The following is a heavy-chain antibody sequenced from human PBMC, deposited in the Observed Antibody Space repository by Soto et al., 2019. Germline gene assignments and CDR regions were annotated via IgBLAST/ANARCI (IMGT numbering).Heavy chain of an antibody. Sequence: PGGSLRLSCAASGFTFSSYAMSWVRQAQGKGLEWVSAISCSGGSTYYADSVKGRFTISRDKSKNTLYLQMNSLRAEDTAVYYCAKGSGITGTSDAFDIWGQGTMVTVSS. CDR2: ISCSGGST. CDR1: GFTFSSYA. J-gene: IGHJ3*02. CDR3: AKGSGITGTSDAFDI. D-gene: IGHD1-7*01. V-gene: IGHV3-23*01.